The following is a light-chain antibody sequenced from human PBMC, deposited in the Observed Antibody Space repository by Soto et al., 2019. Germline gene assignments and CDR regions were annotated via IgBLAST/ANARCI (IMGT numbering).Light chain of an antibody. CDR2: RNN. CDR1: SSNIGINY. CDR3: VAWDDSLSGVV. J-gene: IGLJ2*01. Sequence: QLVLPQPPSASGTPGQRVTLSCSGSSSNIGINYVYWYQQLPGTAPKLLIYRNNQRPSGVPDRFSGAESGTSASLAISGLRSEDESDYYCVAWDDSLSGVVFGGGTKLTVL. V-gene: IGLV1-47*01.